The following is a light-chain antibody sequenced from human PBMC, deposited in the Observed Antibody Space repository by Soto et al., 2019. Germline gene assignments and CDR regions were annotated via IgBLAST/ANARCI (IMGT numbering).Light chain of an antibody. CDR1: QDISDW. V-gene: IGKV1D-16*01. CDR2: AAS. J-gene: IGKJ4*01. Sequence: DIQMTQSPSSLSASVGDRVTITCRASQDISDWLAWYQQKPEKAPKSLIYAASLLQTGVPSRFSGSGSGTHFPLTISRLQPEDSATYYCQQYQTYPLTFGGGTKVEIK. CDR3: QQYQTYPLT.